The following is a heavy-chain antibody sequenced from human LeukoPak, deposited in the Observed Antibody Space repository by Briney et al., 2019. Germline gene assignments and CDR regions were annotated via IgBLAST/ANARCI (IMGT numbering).Heavy chain of an antibody. CDR2: ISSNGGST. CDR3: ARDRNGPFDY. J-gene: IGHJ4*02. D-gene: IGHD1-14*01. CDR1: GFTFSSYT. Sequence: PGGSLRLSCAASGFTFSSYTIHWVRQAPGKGLEYVSAISSNGGSTYYANSVKGRFTISRDNSKNTLYLQMGSLSVEDMAVYYCARDRNGPFDYWGQGTLVTVSS. V-gene: IGHV3-64*01.